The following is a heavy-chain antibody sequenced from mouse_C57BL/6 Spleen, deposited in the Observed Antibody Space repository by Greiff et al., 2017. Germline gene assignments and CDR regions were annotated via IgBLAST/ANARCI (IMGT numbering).Heavy chain of an antibody. CDR3: ARDYGSLYWYFDV. D-gene: IGHD1-1*01. J-gene: IGHJ1*03. CDR1: GFNIKDYY. Sequence: EVQLQQSGAELVKPGASVKLSCTASGFNIKDYYMHWVKQRTEQGLEWIGRIDPEDGETKYAPNFQGKATITADTSSNTAYLQLSSLTSEDTAVYYCARDYGSLYWYFDVWGTGTTVTVSS. CDR2: IDPEDGET. V-gene: IGHV14-2*01.